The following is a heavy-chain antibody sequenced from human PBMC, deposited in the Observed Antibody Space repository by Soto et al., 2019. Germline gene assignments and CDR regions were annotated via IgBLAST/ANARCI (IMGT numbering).Heavy chain of an antibody. D-gene: IGHD6-13*01. CDR2: INPNSGGT. CDR1: GYTFTGYY. CDR3: ARSQIAAAGEIDY. Sequence: ASVKVSCKASGYTFTGYYMHWVRQAPGQGLEWMGWINPNSGGTNYAQKFQGWVTMTRDTSISTAYMELSRLRSDDTAVYYCARSQIAAAGEIDYWGQGTLVTVSS. J-gene: IGHJ4*02. V-gene: IGHV1-2*04.